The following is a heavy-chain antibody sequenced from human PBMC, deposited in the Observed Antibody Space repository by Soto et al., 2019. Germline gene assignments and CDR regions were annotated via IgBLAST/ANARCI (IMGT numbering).Heavy chain of an antibody. CDR1: GFTFSSYG. CDR3: ARGHCTNGVCGAFDS. J-gene: IGHJ3*02. Sequence: QVQLVESGGGVVQPGRSLRLSCAASGFTFSSYGMHWVRQAPGKGLEWVAVIWYDGSNKYYADSVKGRFTISRDNSKNALYLQMSSLRAADTAVYYCARGHCTNGVCGAFDSWGQGTMVTVSS. V-gene: IGHV3-33*01. D-gene: IGHD2-8*01. CDR2: IWYDGSNK.